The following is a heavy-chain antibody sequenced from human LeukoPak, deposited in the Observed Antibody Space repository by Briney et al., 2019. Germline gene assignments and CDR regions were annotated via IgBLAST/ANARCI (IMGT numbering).Heavy chain of an antibody. Sequence: PGGSLRLSCAASGFTFDDYAMHWVRHAPGKGVEGVSGICWNSGRIGYADSVKGRFTISRDNAKNSLYLQMNSLRAEDTALYYCAKDMGLLWFGQASKGMDVWGQGTTVTVSS. V-gene: IGHV3-9*01. CDR3: AKDMGLLWFGQASKGMDV. D-gene: IGHD3-10*01. CDR2: ICWNSGRI. J-gene: IGHJ6*02. CDR1: GFTFDDYA.